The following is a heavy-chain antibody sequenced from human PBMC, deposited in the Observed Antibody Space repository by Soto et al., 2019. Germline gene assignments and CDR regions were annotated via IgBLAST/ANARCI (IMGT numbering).Heavy chain of an antibody. CDR1: GFTFSDYA. J-gene: IGHJ4*01. V-gene: IGHV3-23*01. CDR2: IASGGGSP. Sequence: PGGSLRLSCAASGFTFSDYAMTWVRQAPGKGLGWVSSIASGGGSPYYADSVKGRFTISRNNSRNMLYLRMDSLRAEDTAVDYCAKGAGRIIARHFDYWGHVTLVTFSS. D-gene: IGHD1-20*01. CDR3: AKGAGRIIARHFDY.